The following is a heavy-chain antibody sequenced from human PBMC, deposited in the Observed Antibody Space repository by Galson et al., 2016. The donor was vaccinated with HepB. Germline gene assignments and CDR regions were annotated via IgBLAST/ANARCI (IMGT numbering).Heavy chain of an antibody. CDR2: IWYDGTSK. Sequence: SLRLSCAASGFTFSVSSIHWVRQAPGKGLEWVAVIWYDGTSKYYVDSVKGRFTISRDNSKNTLNLQMNSLRAEDTAVYYCAKVATPNRNYENWFDSWGQGTLVTVSS. J-gene: IGHJ5*01. D-gene: IGHD4-11*01. V-gene: IGHV3-33*06. CDR3: AKVATPNRNYENWFDS. CDR1: GFTFSVSS.